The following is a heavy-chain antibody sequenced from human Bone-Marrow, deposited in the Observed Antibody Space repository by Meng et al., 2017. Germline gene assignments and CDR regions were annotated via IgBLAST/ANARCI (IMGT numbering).Heavy chain of an antibody. D-gene: IGHD6-19*01. J-gene: IGHJ4*02. CDR1: GYTFTGYY. Sequence: QGELGQAGAEVKKPGASVKVSCKASGYTFTGYYMHWVRQAPGQGLEWMGRINPNSGGTNYAQKFQGRVTMTRDTSISTAYMELSRLRSDDTAVYYCARVPGYSSGWYYFDYWGQGTLVTVSS. V-gene: IGHV1-2*06. CDR3: ARVPGYSSGWYYFDY. CDR2: INPNSGGT.